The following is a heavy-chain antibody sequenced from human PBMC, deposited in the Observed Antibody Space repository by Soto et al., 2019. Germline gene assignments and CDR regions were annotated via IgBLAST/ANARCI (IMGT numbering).Heavy chain of an antibody. CDR1: GGSISSYY. D-gene: IGHD1-20*01. CDR3: ATSQKGYNWNYFDH. J-gene: IGHJ4*02. V-gene: IGHV4-59*04. Sequence: SETLSLTCTVSGGSISSYYWSWIRQPPGKGPEWIGSVFYTGFTSYNPSLESRVSVSVDTSKNQFSLKVSGVSAADTAVYYCATSQKGYNWNYFDHWGQGALVTVSS. CDR2: VFYTGFT.